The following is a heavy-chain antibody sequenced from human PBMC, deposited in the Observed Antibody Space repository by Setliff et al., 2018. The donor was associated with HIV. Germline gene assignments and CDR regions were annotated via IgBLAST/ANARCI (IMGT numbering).Heavy chain of an antibody. D-gene: IGHD3-10*01. V-gene: IGHV4-4*02. J-gene: IGHJ4*02. CDR1: GGSISGSKW. Sequence: SETLSLTCAVSGGSISGSKWWHWVRRPPGKGLEWIGEIFHTGSTNYNPSLKSRVTISVDKPNNQFSLKLNSVTAADTAVYFCARGWDYGVRKPEDWGQGTLVTVSS. CDR3: ARGWDYGVRKPED. CDR2: IFHTGST.